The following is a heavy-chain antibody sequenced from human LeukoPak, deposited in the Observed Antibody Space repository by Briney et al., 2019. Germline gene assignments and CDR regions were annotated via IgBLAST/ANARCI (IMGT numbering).Heavy chain of an antibody. CDR2: IWYDGSNK. CDR1: GFTFSSYG. Sequence: GGSLRLSCAASGFTFSSYGMHWVRQAPGKGLEWVAVIWYDGSNKYYADSVKGRFTISRDNSKNTLYLQMNSLRAEDTAVYYCAGSYSGSGPLNNWGQGTLVTVSS. D-gene: IGHD1-26*01. CDR3: AGSYSGSGPLNN. J-gene: IGHJ4*02. V-gene: IGHV3-33*01.